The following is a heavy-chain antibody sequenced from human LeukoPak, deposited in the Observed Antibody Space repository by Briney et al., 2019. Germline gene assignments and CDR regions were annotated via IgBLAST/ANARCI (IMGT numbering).Heavy chain of an antibody. Sequence: SETLSLTCTVSGGSISSYYWSWIRQPPGKGLGWIGYTYYSGSTNYNPSLKSRVTISVDTSKNQFSLKLSSVTAADTAVYYCARQPLGYCSSTSCYTGSFDYWGQGTLVTVSS. J-gene: IGHJ4*02. V-gene: IGHV4-59*08. CDR3: ARQPLGYCSSTSCYTGSFDY. CDR1: GGSISSYY. D-gene: IGHD2-2*02. CDR2: TYYSGST.